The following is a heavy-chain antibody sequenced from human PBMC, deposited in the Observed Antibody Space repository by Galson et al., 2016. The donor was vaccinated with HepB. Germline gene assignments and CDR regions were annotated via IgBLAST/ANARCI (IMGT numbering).Heavy chain of an antibody. CDR2: ISYDGKNT. CDR1: GFTLSSNT. D-gene: IGHD3/OR15-3a*01. V-gene: IGHV3-30*04. J-gene: IGHJ6*02. CDR3: ARDLGLGVVSTATYFYGLSV. Sequence: SLRLSCAAPGFTLSSNTLHWVRQVPGKGLEWVALISYDGKNTEYADSVKGRFTISRDNSRNIVYLQMSSLSVEDTALYFCARDLGLGVVSTATYFYGLSVWGRGTTVTVSS.